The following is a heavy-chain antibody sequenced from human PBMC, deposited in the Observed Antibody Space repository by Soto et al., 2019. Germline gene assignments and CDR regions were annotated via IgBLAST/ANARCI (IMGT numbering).Heavy chain of an antibody. CDR1: GFTFSSYS. D-gene: IGHD4-17*01. CDR3: ARVAYGDYAFYY. V-gene: IGHV3-48*01. CDR2: ISSASVST. J-gene: IGHJ4*02. Sequence: PGGSLRLSCAASGFTFSSYSMNWVRQAPGKGLEWLSYISSASVSTKYADSVKGRFTISRDNAKNSLYLQMNTLRAEDTAVYYCARVAYGDYAFYYWGQGTPVTVSS.